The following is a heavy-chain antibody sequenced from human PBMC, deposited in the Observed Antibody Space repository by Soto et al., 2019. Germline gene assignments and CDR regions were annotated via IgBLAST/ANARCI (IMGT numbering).Heavy chain of an antibody. CDR1: GFTFSTYG. J-gene: IGHJ6*02. V-gene: IGHV3-30*02. CDR3: AKDIHGSGSYSTSYYYYYGMDV. CDR2: IWYDGSNR. Sequence: GGSLRLSCAASGFTFSTYGMHWVRQAPGKGLEWVAIIWYDGSNRYYADSVKGRFTISRDDSKNTLYLQMNSLRAEDTALYYCAKDIHGSGSYSTSYYYYYGMDVWGQGTTVTVSS. D-gene: IGHD3-10*01.